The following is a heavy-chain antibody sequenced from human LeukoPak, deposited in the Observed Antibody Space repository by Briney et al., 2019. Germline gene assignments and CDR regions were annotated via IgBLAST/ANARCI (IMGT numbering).Heavy chain of an antibody. CDR2: INWNGGST. D-gene: IGHD1-26*01. CDR3: VRGSYSSFDY. CDR1: GFTFDDHG. Sequence: PGGSLRLSCAASGFTFDDHGMNWVRQAPGKGLEWVSGINWNGGSTSYADSVKGRFTISRDNAKNTLYLQMNSLRAEDTAVYYCVRGSYSSFDYWGQGTLVTVSS. J-gene: IGHJ4*02. V-gene: IGHV3-20*04.